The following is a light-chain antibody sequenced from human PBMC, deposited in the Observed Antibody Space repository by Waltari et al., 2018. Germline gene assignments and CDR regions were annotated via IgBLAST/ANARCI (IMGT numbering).Light chain of an antibody. CDR3: QQYYTTPFT. Sequence: DIVMIQSPDSLAVSLGARATINCKSSQSVLYSSDNRNSLAWYQQKPGQPPELLISWASTRESGVPDRFSGSGSGTDFTLTISSLQAEDVAVYYCQQYYTTPFTFGPGTKVDI. J-gene: IGKJ3*01. CDR1: QSVLYSSDNRNS. CDR2: WAS. V-gene: IGKV4-1*01.